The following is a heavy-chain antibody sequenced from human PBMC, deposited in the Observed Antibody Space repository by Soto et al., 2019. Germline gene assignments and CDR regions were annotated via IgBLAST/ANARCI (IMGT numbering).Heavy chain of an antibody. Sequence: GGSLRLSCAASGFTFDDYAMHWVRQAPGKGLEWVSGISWNSGSIGYADSVKGRFTISRDNAKNSLYLQMNSLRAEDTALYYCAKGQQFRSYYYYYMDVWGKGTTVTVSS. J-gene: IGHJ6*03. V-gene: IGHV3-9*01. CDR3: AKGQQFRSYYYYYMDV. D-gene: IGHD6-13*01. CDR1: GFTFDDYA. CDR2: ISWNSGSI.